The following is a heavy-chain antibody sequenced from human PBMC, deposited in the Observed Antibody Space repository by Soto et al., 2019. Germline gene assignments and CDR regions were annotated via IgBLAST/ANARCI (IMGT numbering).Heavy chain of an antibody. CDR1: GGTFSSYA. D-gene: IGHD1-26*01. Sequence: GASVKVSCKASGGTFSSYAISWVRQAPGQGLEWMGGIIPIFGTANYAQKFQGRVTITADESTSTAYMELSSLRSEDTAVYYCAREEKVGRGLDVWGQGTTVTVSS. CDR2: IIPIFGTA. CDR3: AREEKVGRGLDV. V-gene: IGHV1-69*13. J-gene: IGHJ6*02.